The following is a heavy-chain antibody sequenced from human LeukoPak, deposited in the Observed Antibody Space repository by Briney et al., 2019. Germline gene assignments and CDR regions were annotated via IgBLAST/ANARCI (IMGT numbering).Heavy chain of an antibody. CDR1: GFTFSSYS. Sequence: PGGSLRLSCAASGFTFSSYSMNWVREAPGKGLEWVSSISSSSSYIYYADSVKGRFTISIDNAKNSLYLQMNSLRAEDTAVYYCARDRRSPYYYGMDVWGQGTTVTVSS. J-gene: IGHJ6*02. V-gene: IGHV3-21*01. CDR3: ARDRRSPYYYGMDV. CDR2: ISSSSSYI.